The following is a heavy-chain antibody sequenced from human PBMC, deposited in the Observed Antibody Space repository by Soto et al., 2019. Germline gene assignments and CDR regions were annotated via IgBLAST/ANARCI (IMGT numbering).Heavy chain of an antibody. V-gene: IGHV4-30-4*01. D-gene: IGHD4-17*01. Sequence: QVQLQESGPGLVKPSQTLSLTCTVSGGSISSGDYYWSWIRQPPGKGVEWIGYIYYSGSTYYNPSLKSRVTMSVDTSKNQFSLKLSSVTAADTAVYYCARERGPTVTTYYYGMDVWGQGTTVTVSS. CDR2: IYYSGST. CDR3: ARERGPTVTTYYYGMDV. J-gene: IGHJ6*02. CDR1: GGSISSGDYY.